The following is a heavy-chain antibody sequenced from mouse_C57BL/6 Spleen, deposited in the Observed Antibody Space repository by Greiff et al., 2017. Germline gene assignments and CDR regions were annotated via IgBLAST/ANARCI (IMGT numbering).Heavy chain of an antibody. Sequence: EVKLVESGAELVRPGASVKLSCTASGFNIKDDYMHWVKQRPEQGLEWIGWIDPENGDTEYASKFQGKATITADTSSNTAYLQLSSLTSEDTAVYYCTTGGYDGGYFDYWGQGTTLTVSS. V-gene: IGHV14-4*01. D-gene: IGHD2-2*01. CDR1: GFNIKDDY. J-gene: IGHJ2*01. CDR2: IDPENGDT. CDR3: TTGGYDGGYFDY.